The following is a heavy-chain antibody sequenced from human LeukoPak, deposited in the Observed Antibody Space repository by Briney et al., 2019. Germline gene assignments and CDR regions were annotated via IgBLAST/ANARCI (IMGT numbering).Heavy chain of an antibody. D-gene: IGHD6-13*01. J-gene: IGHJ4*02. CDR3: ARVIAAAGNYLDY. Sequence: PGGSLRLSCAASGFTFSSYAMHWVRQAPGKGLEYVSAISSNGGSTYYANSVKGRFTISRDNSKNTLYLQMGSLRAEDMAVYYCARVIAAAGNYLDYWGQGTLVTVSS. V-gene: IGHV3-64*01. CDR1: GFTFSSYA. CDR2: ISSNGGST.